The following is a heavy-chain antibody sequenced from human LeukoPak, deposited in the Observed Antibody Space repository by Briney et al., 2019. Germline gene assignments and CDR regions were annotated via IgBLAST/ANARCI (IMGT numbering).Heavy chain of an antibody. CDR2: IKSDGSSA. CDR1: GFTFSSYW. V-gene: IGHV3-74*01. Sequence: GGSLRLSCAASGFTFSSYWMHWVRQAPGKGLVWVSRIKSDGSSASYADSVKGRFTISRDNAKNTLYLQMNSLRAEDTAVYYCARDPRTPSDTNIAIDYWGQGTLVTVSS. J-gene: IGHJ4*02. CDR3: ARDPRTPSDTNIAIDY. D-gene: IGHD4-23*01.